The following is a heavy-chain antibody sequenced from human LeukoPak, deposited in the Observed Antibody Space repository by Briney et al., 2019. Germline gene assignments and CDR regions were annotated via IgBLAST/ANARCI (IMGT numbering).Heavy chain of an antibody. V-gene: IGHV1-18*01. CDR2: ISPYNGNT. Sequence: ASVKVSCKASGYSFSNYGINWVRQAPGQGLEWMAWISPYNGNTKYVQKVQGRVSLTTDTSMSTAYMELRSLTSDDTAVYYCARGVEAARPDYYYMDVWGKGTTVTVSS. D-gene: IGHD6-6*01. CDR1: GYSFSNYG. J-gene: IGHJ6*03. CDR3: ARGVEAARPDYYYMDV.